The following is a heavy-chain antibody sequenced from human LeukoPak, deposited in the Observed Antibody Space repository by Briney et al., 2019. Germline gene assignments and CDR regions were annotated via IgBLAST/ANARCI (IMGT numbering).Heavy chain of an antibody. CDR1: GDSISSNSYY. D-gene: IGHD1-26*01. Sequence: SETLSLTCTVSGDSISSNSYYWGWIRQPPGKGLEWIGSIYYSGSTYYNPSLKSRVTISVDTSKNQFSLKLSSVTAADTAVYYCATRYSGSHLLDYWGQGTLVTVSS. CDR2: IYYSGST. J-gene: IGHJ4*02. V-gene: IGHV4-39*01. CDR3: ATRYSGSHLLDY.